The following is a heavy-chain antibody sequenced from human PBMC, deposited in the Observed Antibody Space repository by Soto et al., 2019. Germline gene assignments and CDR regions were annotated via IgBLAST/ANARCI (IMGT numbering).Heavy chain of an antibody. CDR2: IIPIFGTA. V-gene: IGHV1-69*06. D-gene: IGHD2-21*01. J-gene: IGHJ4*02. CDR1: GGTFSSYA. CDR3: ARDFLGDSGY. Sequence: GASVKVSCKASGGTFSSYAISWVRQAPGQGLEWMGGIIPIFGTANHAQKFQGRVTITADKSTSTAYMELSSLRSEDTAVYYCARDFLGDSGYWGQGTLVTVSS.